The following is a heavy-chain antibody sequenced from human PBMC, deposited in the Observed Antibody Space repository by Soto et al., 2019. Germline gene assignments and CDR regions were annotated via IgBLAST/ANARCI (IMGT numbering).Heavy chain of an antibody. V-gene: IGHV3-30*03. CDR1: GFTFSSYG. Sequence: PGGSLRLSCAASGFTFSSYGMHWVRQAPGKGLEWVAVISYDGSNKYYADSVKGRFTISRDNSKNTLYLQMNSLRAEDTAVYYCARGWDFDYWGQGTLVTVSS. J-gene: IGHJ4*02. CDR2: ISYDGSNK. CDR3: ARGWDFDY. D-gene: IGHD1-26*01.